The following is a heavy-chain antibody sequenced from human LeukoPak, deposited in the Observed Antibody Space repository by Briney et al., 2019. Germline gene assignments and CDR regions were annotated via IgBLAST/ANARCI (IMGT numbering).Heavy chain of an antibody. CDR1: GFTFSSYG. V-gene: IGHV3-21*01. CDR2: ITSSSSYI. CDR3: AREMLAAVAAQS. J-gene: IGHJ5*02. Sequence: PGGSLRLSCAASGFTFSSYGMHWVRQAPGKGLEWVSSITSSSSYIYYADSVKVRFTISRDNAKSSLYLQMNSLRAEDTAVYYCAREMLAAVAAQSWGQGTLVTVSS. D-gene: IGHD6-19*01.